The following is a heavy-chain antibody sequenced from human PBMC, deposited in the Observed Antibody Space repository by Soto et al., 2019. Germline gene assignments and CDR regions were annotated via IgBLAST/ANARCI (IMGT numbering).Heavy chain of an antibody. Sequence: PGGSLRLSCAASGFTFSSYEMNWVRQAPGKGLEWVSYISSSGSTIYYADSVKGRFTISRDNAKNSLYLQMNSLRAEDTAVYYCARGRRWLQHVHFDYWGQGTLGTVSS. CDR3: ARGRRWLQHVHFDY. D-gene: IGHD5-12*01. CDR1: GFTFSSYE. V-gene: IGHV3-48*03. J-gene: IGHJ4*02. CDR2: ISSSGSTI.